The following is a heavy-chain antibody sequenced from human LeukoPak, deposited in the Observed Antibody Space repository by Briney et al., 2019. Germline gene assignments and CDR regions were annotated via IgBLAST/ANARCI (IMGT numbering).Heavy chain of an antibody. V-gene: IGHV3-23*01. J-gene: IGHJ4*02. CDR3: AKVETSGGANCYALDC. CDR2: ISGSDGST. CDR1: GFTFSSYA. D-gene: IGHD2-2*01. Sequence: HPGGSLRLSCAASGFTFSSYAMTWVRQAPDKGLEWVSAISGSDGSTYYADSVKGRFTISRDDSQNTLYLQMNSLSAEDTAVYYCAKVETSGGANCYALDCWGQGTLVTVSS.